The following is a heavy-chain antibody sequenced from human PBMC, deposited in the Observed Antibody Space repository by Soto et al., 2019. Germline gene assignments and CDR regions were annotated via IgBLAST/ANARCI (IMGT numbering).Heavy chain of an antibody. CDR1: GGSFSGYY. CDR3: ARRGTVQQLFWSDYYYGMDA. J-gene: IGHJ6*02. Sequence: SETLSLTCAVYGGSFSGYYWSWIRQPPGKGLEWIGEINHSGSTNYNPSLKSRVTISVDTSKNQFSLKLSSVTAADTAVYYCARRGTVQQLFWSDYYYGMDAWGQGTTVTVSS. D-gene: IGHD3-3*01. CDR2: INHSGST. V-gene: IGHV4-34*01.